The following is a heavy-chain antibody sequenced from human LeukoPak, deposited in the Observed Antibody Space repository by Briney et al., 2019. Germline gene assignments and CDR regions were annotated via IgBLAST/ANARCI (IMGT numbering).Heavy chain of an antibody. CDR3: ARGNYHAMDV. Sequence: GGSLRLSCAASGFIVSNNYMSWVRQAPGKGLEWVSVLHSGGSTYYADSVKGRFTISRDNSKNTVYLQMNRLRAEDTAVYYCARGNYHAMDVWGQGTTVTVSS. CDR1: GFIVSNNY. J-gene: IGHJ6*02. CDR2: LHSGGST. V-gene: IGHV3-53*01.